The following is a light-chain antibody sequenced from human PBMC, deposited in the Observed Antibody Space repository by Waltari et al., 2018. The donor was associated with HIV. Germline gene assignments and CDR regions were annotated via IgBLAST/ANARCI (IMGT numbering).Light chain of an antibody. V-gene: IGLV10-54*01. Sequence: QTATLTCTGNNNNVGTQGAAWLQQHQGHPPKLLFFSNDNRPSGISERFSVSRSGNTASLTITGLQPEDEADYYCSTWDSSLSAHVFGGGTKLTVL. CDR3: STWDSSLSAHV. J-gene: IGLJ3*02. CDR1: NNNVGTQG. CDR2: SND.